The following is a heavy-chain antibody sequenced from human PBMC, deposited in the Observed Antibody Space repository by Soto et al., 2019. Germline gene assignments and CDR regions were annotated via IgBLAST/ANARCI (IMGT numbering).Heavy chain of an antibody. V-gene: IGHV1-69*06. CDR2: IIPIFGTA. Sequence: QVQLVQSGAEVKKPGSSVKVSCKASGGTFSSYAISWVRQAPGQGLEWMGGIIPIFGTANYAQKFQGRVQITGDRSTNPAFMEVRRLGAEDTAGVYWAGLGRPRGRARWVQKSGGGWFDPWGQGTLVTVSS. D-gene: IGHD1-1*01. CDR3: AGLGRPRGRARWVQKSGGGWFDP. J-gene: IGHJ5*02. CDR1: GGTFSSYA.